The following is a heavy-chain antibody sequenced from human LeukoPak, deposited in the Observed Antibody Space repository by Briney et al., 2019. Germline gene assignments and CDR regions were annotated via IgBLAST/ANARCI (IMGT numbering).Heavy chain of an antibody. CDR1: GFTFGDYA. J-gene: IGHJ4*02. D-gene: IGHD6-6*01. V-gene: IGHV3-49*03. Sequence: GGSLRLSCTASGFTFGDYAMSWFRQAPGKGLEWVGFIRSKAYGGTTEYAASVKGRFTISRDDSKNTLYLQMNSLKTEDTAVYYCAKDLLQPYGEQLVRFDYWGQGTLVTVSS. CDR3: AKDLLQPYGEQLVRFDY. CDR2: IRSKAYGGTT.